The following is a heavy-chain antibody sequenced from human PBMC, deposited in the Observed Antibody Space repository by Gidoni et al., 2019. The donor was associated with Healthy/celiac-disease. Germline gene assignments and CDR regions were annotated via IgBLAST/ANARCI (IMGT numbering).Heavy chain of an antibody. D-gene: IGHD4-17*01. V-gene: IGHV3-30-3*01. CDR1: GFTFRSYA. Sequence: QVQLVESGGGVVPPGRSLRLSCAASGFTFRSYAMHWVRQAPGKGLEWVAVISYEGSNKYYADSVKGRFTISRDNSKNTLYLQMNSLRAEDTAVYYCARDRDYGDSHWYFDLWGRGTLVTVSS. CDR3: ARDRDYGDSHWYFDL. CDR2: ISYEGSNK. J-gene: IGHJ2*01.